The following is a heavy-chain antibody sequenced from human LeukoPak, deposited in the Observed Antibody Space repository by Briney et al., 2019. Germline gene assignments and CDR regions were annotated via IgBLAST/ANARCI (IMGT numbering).Heavy chain of an antibody. CDR1: GGSFSGYY. CDR2: INHSGST. CDR3: ARWAATFDY. Sequence: SETLSLTCAVYGGSFSGYYWSWIRQPPGKGLEWIGEINHSGSTNYNPSLKSRVTISVDTSKNQFSLKLSSVTAADTAVYHCARWAATFDYWGQGTLVTVSS. J-gene: IGHJ4*02. V-gene: IGHV4-34*01. D-gene: IGHD2-15*01.